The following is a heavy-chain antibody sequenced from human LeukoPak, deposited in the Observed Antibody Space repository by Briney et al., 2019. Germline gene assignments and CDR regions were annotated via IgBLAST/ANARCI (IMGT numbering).Heavy chain of an antibody. Sequence: SETLSLTCTVSGGSISSYYWSWIRQPPGKGLEWIGCIYYSGSTNYNPSLKSRVTISVDTSKNQFSLKLSSVTAADTAVYYCARHYGYSSSRSAFDIWGQGTMVTVSS. CDR2: IYYSGST. J-gene: IGHJ3*02. V-gene: IGHV4-59*08. CDR1: GGSISSYY. CDR3: ARHYGYSSSRSAFDI. D-gene: IGHD6-13*01.